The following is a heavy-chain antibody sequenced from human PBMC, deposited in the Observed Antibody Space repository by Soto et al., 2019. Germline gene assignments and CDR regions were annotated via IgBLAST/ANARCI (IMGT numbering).Heavy chain of an antibody. J-gene: IGHJ4*02. CDR3: ARDPQDRSGQSYVCYFDS. V-gene: IGHV6-1*01. D-gene: IGHD3-16*01. Sequence: PSQTLSLTCAISGDSVSRVVTGWGWIRQSPSRGLEWLGRTYYRSNWIYDYPLSVNSRITIKPDTSKNQFTLHLNTMIPDDTAVYYCARDPQDRSGQSYVCYFDSWGQGTLVTVSS. CDR2: TYYRSNWIY. CDR1: GDSVSRVVTG.